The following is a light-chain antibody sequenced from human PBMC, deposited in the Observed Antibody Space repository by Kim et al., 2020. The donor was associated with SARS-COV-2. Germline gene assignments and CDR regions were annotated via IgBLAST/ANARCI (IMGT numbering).Light chain of an antibody. J-gene: IGKJ1*01. CDR2: DAS. CDR3: QQYKSYWT. CDR1: QRISSW. V-gene: IGKV1-5*01. Sequence: GDRVTITCRAIQRISSWLAWYQQKPGKAPKLLIYDASSLKSGVPSRFSGGGSGTEFTLTITSLQPDDSATYYCQQYKSYWTFGQGTKVDIK.